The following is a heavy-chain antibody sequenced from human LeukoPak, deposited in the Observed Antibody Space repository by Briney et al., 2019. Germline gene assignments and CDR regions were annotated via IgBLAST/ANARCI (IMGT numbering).Heavy chain of an antibody. CDR1: GGSISSSSYY. Sequence: KPSETLSLTCTASGGSISSSSYYWGWIRQPPGKGLEWIGSIYYSGSTYYNPSLKSRVTISVDTSKNQFSLKLSSVTAADTAVYYCARHWNRGSRDYWGQGTLVTVSS. J-gene: IGHJ4*02. CDR3: ARHWNRGSRDY. D-gene: IGHD1-26*01. CDR2: IYYSGST. V-gene: IGHV4-39*01.